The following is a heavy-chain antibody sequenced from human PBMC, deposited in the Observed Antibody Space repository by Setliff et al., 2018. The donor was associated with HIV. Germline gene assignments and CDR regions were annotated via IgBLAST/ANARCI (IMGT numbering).Heavy chain of an antibody. V-gene: IGHV3-23*01. Sequence: GGSLRLSCAASGFTFTSHAMSWVRQAPGKGLQWVSTLSGNGGSTYYADSVKGRFTISRDDSKNTLFLQMNSLRAEDTAVYYCAKDVCSGAYCYAYYYYGMDAWGQGTMVTVS. CDR3: AKDVCSGAYCYAYYYYGMDA. J-gene: IGHJ6*02. D-gene: IGHD2-15*01. CDR1: GFTFTSHA. CDR2: LSGNGGST.